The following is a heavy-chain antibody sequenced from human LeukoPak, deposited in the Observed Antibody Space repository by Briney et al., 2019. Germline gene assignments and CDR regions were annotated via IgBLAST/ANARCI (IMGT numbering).Heavy chain of an antibody. CDR1: GYTFTGYY. J-gene: IGHJ4*02. Sequence: GASVKVSCKASGYTFTGYYMHWVRQAPGQGLEWMGWINPNSGGTNYAQKFQGRVTMTTDTSTSTAYMELRSLRSDDTAVYYCARGDYGDLDYWGQGTLVTVSS. D-gene: IGHD4-17*01. CDR2: INPNSGGT. CDR3: ARGDYGDLDY. V-gene: IGHV1-2*02.